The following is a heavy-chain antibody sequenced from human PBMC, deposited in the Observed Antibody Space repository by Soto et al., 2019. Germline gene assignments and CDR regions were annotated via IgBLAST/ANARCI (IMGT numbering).Heavy chain of an antibody. D-gene: IGHD3-10*01. V-gene: IGHV4-34*02. J-gene: IGHJ3*02. CDR1: GGSFSGYY. Sequence: QLHLEQRGAGLLKPSETLSLTCDVYGGSFSGYYWSWIRQAPGKGLEWIVDINHSGSPNYNPSLQGRVSVSVDTSKTHFSLKLSSVTAADTAVYYCATFPPEGRTATSRGDDAFDIWGQGTLVTVSS. CDR2: INHSGSP. CDR3: ATFPPEGRTATSRGDDAFDI.